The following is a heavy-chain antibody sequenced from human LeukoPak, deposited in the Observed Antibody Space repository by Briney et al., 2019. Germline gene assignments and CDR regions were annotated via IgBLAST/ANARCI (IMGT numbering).Heavy chain of an antibody. CDR3: AKKGYYDGSGYYMYYFDH. J-gene: IGHJ4*02. CDR2: ISGSGGTA. Sequence: GGSLRLSCAASGFSFSSYGMHWVRQAPGKGLEWVSAISGSGGTAYYADSVKGRFTISRDNSKNTLYLQMNSLRAEDTAVYYCAKKGYYDGSGYYMYYFDHWGQGTLVTVSS. CDR1: GFSFSSYG. D-gene: IGHD3-22*01. V-gene: IGHV3-23*01.